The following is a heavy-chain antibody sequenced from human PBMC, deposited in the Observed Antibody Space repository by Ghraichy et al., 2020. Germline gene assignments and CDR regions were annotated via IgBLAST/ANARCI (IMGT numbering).Heavy chain of an antibody. CDR2: ISYDGSTK. Sequence: LSLTCAASGFTFSSYAMHWVRQAPGKGLEWVAVISYDGSTKFYADSVKGRFTISRDNSKNTLYLQMNSLRAEDTAVYYCAKNGVYNGNWHFDSWGQGTLVTVSS. CDR1: GFTFSSYA. V-gene: IGHV3-30*18. J-gene: IGHJ4*02. D-gene: IGHD1-7*01. CDR3: AKNGVYNGNWHFDS.